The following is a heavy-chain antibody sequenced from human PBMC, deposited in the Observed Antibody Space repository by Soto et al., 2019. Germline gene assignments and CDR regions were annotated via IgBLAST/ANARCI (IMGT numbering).Heavy chain of an antibody. V-gene: IGHV4-59*01. CDR3: ARSNCSGGSCHYYYYGVDV. CDR1: GGSISSYY. D-gene: IGHD2-15*01. CDR2: IYYSGST. J-gene: IGHJ6*02. Sequence: SETLSLTCTISGGSISSYYWSWIRQPPGKGLEWIGYIYYSGSTNYNPSLKSRVTISVDTSKNQFSLKLSSVTAADTAVYYCARSNCSGGSCHYYYYGVDVWGQGTTVTISS.